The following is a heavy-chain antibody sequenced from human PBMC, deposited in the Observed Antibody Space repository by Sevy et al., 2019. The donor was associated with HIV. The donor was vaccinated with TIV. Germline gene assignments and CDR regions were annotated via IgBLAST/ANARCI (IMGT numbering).Heavy chain of an antibody. Sequence: SETLPLTCAVYGGSFSGYYWSWIRQPPGKGLEWIGEINHSGSTNYNPSLKSRVTISVDTSKNQFSLKLSSVTAADTAVYYCARGEYCSSTSCYRYYYYGMDVWGQGTTVTVSS. CDR1: GGSFSGYY. J-gene: IGHJ6*02. CDR3: ARGEYCSSTSCYRYYYYGMDV. V-gene: IGHV4-34*01. CDR2: INHSGST. D-gene: IGHD2-2*01.